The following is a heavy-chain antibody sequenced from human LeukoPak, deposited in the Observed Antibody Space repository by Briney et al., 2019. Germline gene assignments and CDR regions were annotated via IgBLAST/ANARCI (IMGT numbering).Heavy chain of an antibody. D-gene: IGHD1-26*01. CDR1: GFTFSSYA. J-gene: IGHJ4*02. Sequence: GGSLRLSCAASGFTFSSYAMSWVRQAPEKGLEWVSAIGASGGPTFYSDSVRGRFTISRDNSKNTLYLQLNSLRAEDTAVYCCATLARFSGSYHGVDCWGQGTLVTVSS. V-gene: IGHV3-23*01. CDR2: IGASGGPT. CDR3: ATLARFSGSYHGVDC.